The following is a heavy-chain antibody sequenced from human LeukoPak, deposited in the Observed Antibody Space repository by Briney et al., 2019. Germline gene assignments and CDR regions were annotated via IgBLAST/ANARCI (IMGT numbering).Heavy chain of an antibody. Sequence: SETLSLTCTVSGGSISSYYWSWIRQPPGKGLEWIGYIYYSGSTNYNPSLKSRVTISVDTSKNQLSLKLSSVTAADTAVYYCARAWGYCSGGSCYSFFDYWGQGTLVTASS. J-gene: IGHJ4*02. V-gene: IGHV4-59*08. D-gene: IGHD2-15*01. CDR1: GGSISSYY. CDR3: ARAWGYCSGGSCYSFFDY. CDR2: IYYSGST.